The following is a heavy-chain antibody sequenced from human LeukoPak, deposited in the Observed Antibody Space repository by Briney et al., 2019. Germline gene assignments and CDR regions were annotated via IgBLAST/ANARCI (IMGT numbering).Heavy chain of an antibody. CDR3: ARDRVTYDYVWGSYRFGYFDY. CDR2: ISAYNGNT. CDR1: GYTFTSYG. V-gene: IGHV1-18*01. Sequence: ASVKVSCKASGYTFTSYGISWVRQAPGQGLERMGWISAYNGNTYYAQKLQGRVTMTTDTSTSTPYMELRSLRSDDTAVYYCARDRVTYDYVWGSYRFGYFDYWGQGTLVTVSS. D-gene: IGHD3-16*02. J-gene: IGHJ4*02.